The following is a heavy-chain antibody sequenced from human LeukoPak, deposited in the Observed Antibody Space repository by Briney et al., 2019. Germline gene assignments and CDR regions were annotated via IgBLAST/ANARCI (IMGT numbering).Heavy chain of an antibody. Sequence: SETLSLTCTVSSGSISSSSYYWGWLRQPPGKGLEWIGSIYYSGSTYYNPSLKSRVTISVDTSKNQFSLKLSSVTAADTAVYYCARGGSYQNYYYYYMDVWGKGTTVTVSS. J-gene: IGHJ6*03. CDR3: ARGGSYQNYYYYYMDV. CDR1: SGSISSSSYY. V-gene: IGHV4-39*07. D-gene: IGHD1-26*01. CDR2: IYYSGST.